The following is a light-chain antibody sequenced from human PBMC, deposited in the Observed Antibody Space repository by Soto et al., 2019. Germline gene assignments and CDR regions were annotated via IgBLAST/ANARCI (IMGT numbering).Light chain of an antibody. V-gene: IGLV2-11*01. CDR2: DVN. J-gene: IGLJ1*01. Sequence: QSALTQPRSVSGSPGQSVTVSCTGTSSDVGGYDFVSWYQQHPAKAPKLVIFDVNKRPSGVPDRFSGSKSVNTASLTISGLRAEDEADYYCCSYAGSYTLYVFGTGTKVTVL. CDR3: CSYAGSYTLYV. CDR1: SSDVGGYDF.